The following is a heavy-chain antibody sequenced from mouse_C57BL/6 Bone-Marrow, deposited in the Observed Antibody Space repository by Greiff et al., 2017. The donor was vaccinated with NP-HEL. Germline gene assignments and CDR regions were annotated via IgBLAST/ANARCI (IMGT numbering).Heavy chain of an antibody. D-gene: IGHD1-1*02. CDR2: IRNKANNHAT. Sequence: EVKLMESGGGLVQPGGSMKLSCAASGFTFSDAWMDWVRQSPEKGLEWVAEIRNKANNHATYYAESVKGRFTISRDDSKSSVYLQMNSLRAEDTGIYYCTPPSMGGVYYYAMDYWGQGTSVTVSS. J-gene: IGHJ4*01. CDR1: GFTFSDAW. CDR3: TPPSMGGVYYYAMDY. V-gene: IGHV6-6*01.